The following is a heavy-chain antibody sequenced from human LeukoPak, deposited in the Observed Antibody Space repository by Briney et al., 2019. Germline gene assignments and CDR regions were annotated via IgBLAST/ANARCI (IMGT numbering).Heavy chain of an antibody. D-gene: IGHD3-22*01. J-gene: IGHJ3*02. CDR3: AREVEYYDSSGYRPHAFDI. CDR2: ISYSGGT. Sequence: SETLSLTCTVSGGSIISSNHYWGWSRQPPGKGLEWFGSISYSGGTAYNPSLRSRVTISVDTSKNQFSLKVNSVTAADTAVYYCAREVEYYDSSGYRPHAFDIWGQGTLVTVSS. CDR1: GGSIISSNHY. V-gene: IGHV4-39*02.